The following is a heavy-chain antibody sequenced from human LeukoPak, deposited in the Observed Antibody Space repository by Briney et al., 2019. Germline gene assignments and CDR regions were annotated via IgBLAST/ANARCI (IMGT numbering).Heavy chain of an antibody. CDR2: INPNSGGT. V-gene: IGHV1-2*06. CDR3: ARRGSGYYDSREAFDI. Sequence: ASVTVSCKASGYTFIAYYIYWMRQAHGQGLEWVGRINPNSGGTNYAQNFQDRVTLTRDTSITTAYMELNRLISDDTAVYYCARRGSGYYDSREAFDIWGQGTMVTVSS. CDR1: GYTFIAYY. J-gene: IGHJ3*02. D-gene: IGHD3-22*01.